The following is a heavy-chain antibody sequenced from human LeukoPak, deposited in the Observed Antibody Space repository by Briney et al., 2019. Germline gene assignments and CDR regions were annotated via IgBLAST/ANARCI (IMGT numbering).Heavy chain of an antibody. J-gene: IGHJ6*03. D-gene: IGHD2-21*02. CDR2: IYPGDSDT. V-gene: IGHV5-51*01. CDR1: GYSFTSYW. CDR3: GTLAYCGGDCYSSFSYYMDV. Sequence: AGESLKISCKGSGYSFTSYWIGWVRQMPGKGLEWMGIIYPGDSDTRYSPSFQGQVAISADKSISTAYLQWSSLKASDTAMYYCGTLAYCGGDCYSSFSYYMDVWGKGTTVTVSS.